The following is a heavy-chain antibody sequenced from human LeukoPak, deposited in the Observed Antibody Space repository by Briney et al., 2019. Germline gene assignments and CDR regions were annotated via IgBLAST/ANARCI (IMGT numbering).Heavy chain of an antibody. CDR2: ISSSSSYI. CDR1: GFTFSSYS. J-gene: IGHJ4*02. V-gene: IGHV3-21*01. D-gene: IGHD3-3*01. CDR3: ARDQWSGYYRLIDY. Sequence: GGSLRLSCAASGFTFSSYSMNWVRQAPGKGLEWVSSISSSSSYIYYADSVKGRFTISRDNAKNSLYLQMNSLRAEDTAVYYCARDQWSGYYRLIDYWGQGTLVTVSS.